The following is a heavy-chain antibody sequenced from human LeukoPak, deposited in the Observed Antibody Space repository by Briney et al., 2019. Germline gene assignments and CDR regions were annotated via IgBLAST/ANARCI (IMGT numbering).Heavy chain of an antibody. J-gene: IGHJ4*02. CDR3: ARDLGSGSVDY. CDR2: IYYSGST. Sequence: WVRQAPGKGLEWIGSIYYSGSTYYNPSLKSRVTMSVDTSKNQFSLKLSSVTAADTAVYYCARDLGSGSVDYWGQGTLVTVSS. D-gene: IGHD5-12*01. V-gene: IGHV4-39*07.